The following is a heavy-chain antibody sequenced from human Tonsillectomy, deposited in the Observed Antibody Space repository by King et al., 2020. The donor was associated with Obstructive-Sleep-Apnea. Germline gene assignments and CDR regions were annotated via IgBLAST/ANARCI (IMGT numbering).Heavy chain of an antibody. CDR2: RYYSGST. J-gene: IGHJ4*02. D-gene: IGHD3-10*01. CDR1: GGSISSSSYY. V-gene: IGHV4-39*07. Sequence: QLQESGPGLVKPSETLSLTCTFSGGSISSSSYYLGWNRQPPGKGLEWIWIRYYSGSTYYNPSLQRRVTISVDTSKNRFSLKLSSVTAADTAVYYCARDRGPGSYYNYWGQGTLVTVSS. CDR3: ARDRGPGSYYNY.